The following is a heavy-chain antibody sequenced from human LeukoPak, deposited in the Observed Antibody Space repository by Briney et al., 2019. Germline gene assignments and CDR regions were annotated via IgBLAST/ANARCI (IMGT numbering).Heavy chain of an antibody. D-gene: IGHD2-15*01. CDR1: GFTFSNYW. CDR2: SNSDGSRT. CDR3: ARDVGEIGGNWFDP. V-gene: IGHV3-74*01. Sequence: GGSLRLSCAASGFTFSNYWMHWVRQAPGKGLVWVSRSNSDGSRTTYADSVKGRFTISRDYAKNSLYLQMNSLRAEDTAVYYCARDVGEIGGNWFDPWGQGTLVTVSS. J-gene: IGHJ5*02.